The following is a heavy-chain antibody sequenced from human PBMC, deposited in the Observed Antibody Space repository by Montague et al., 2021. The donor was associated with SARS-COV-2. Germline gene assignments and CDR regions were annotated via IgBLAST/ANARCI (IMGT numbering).Heavy chain of an antibody. Sequence: SETLSLTCTVSNISINNYSRGWIRQAPGKGLEWIGHIYNSGSTNYNPSLKSRVIISVDKSKNQFSLKLSSVTATDTAVYYCARTGYSSGWHSFDYWGQGTLVTVSS. CDR1: NISINNYS. J-gene: IGHJ4*02. CDR3: ARTGYSSGWHSFDY. V-gene: IGHV4-59*12. D-gene: IGHD6-19*01. CDR2: IYNSGST.